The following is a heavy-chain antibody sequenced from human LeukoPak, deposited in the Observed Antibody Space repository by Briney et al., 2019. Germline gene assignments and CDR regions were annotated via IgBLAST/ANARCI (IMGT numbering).Heavy chain of an antibody. V-gene: IGHV5-51*01. D-gene: IGHD2-2*01. CDR3: ARSHCSSTSCYPRNAFDI. CDR2: IYPGDSDI. Sequence: GEALKICRKGFGYSFTSYWIGLGRPRPGEGVEVRGSIYPGDSDIRYSPSFQGQVTISADKSIGTAYLQWSSLKASDTAMYYCARSHCSSTSCYPRNAFDIWGQGTMVTVSS. J-gene: IGHJ3*02. CDR1: GYSFTSYW.